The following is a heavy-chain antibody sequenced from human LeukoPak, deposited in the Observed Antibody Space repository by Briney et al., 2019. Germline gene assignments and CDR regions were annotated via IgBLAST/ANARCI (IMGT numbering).Heavy chain of an antibody. D-gene: IGHD3-22*01. V-gene: IGHV3-53*01. CDR2: IYSGGNT. Sequence: GGSLRLSCAASGLTVSSNCMSWVRQAPGKGLEWVSFIYSGGNTYYADSVKGRFTISRDNTKNTVHLQMNSLRAEDTAMYYCARRAGDYSHPYDYWGQGTLVTVSS. CDR1: GLTVSSNC. J-gene: IGHJ4*02. CDR3: ARRAGDYSHPYDY.